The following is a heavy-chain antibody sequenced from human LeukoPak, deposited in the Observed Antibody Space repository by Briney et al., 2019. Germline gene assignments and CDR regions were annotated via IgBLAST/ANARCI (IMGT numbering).Heavy chain of an antibody. J-gene: IGHJ4*02. V-gene: IGHV3-21*04. CDR1: GFTFSSYS. D-gene: IGHD2-8*01. Sequence: PGGSLRLSCAASGFTFSSYSMNWVRQAPGKGLEWVSSISSSGSYMYYAGSVKGRFTISRDNAKNSLYLQMNSLRTEDTAVYYCARVQGCTNGVCYYYFDYWGQGTLVTVSS. CDR3: ARVQGCTNGVCYYYFDY. CDR2: ISSSGSYM.